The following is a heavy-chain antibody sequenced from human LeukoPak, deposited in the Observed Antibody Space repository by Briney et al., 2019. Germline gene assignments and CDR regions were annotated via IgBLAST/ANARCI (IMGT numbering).Heavy chain of an antibody. V-gene: IGHV3-23*01. CDR3: AIAVVVVAATNPLFDY. Sequence: PGGSLRLSCAASGFTFSSYAMSWVRQAPGKGLEWVSAISGSGGSTYYADSVKGRFTISRDNSKNTLYLQMNSLRAEDTAVYYCAIAVVVVAATNPLFDYWGRGTLVTVSS. D-gene: IGHD2-15*01. CDR2: ISGSGGST. J-gene: IGHJ4*02. CDR1: GFTFSSYA.